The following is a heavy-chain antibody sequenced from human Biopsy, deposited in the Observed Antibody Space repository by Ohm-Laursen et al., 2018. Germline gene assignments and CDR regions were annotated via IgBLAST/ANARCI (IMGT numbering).Heavy chain of an antibody. Sequence: SDTLSLTCTVSAGSVSSSSYYWSWIRQPPGQGLEWIGRIYPGGGPIYNPSLKSRVTMSVDTSKNHFSLNLNSVTAADTAVYYCAGIVLGPTNDAFDIWGQGTMVTVSS. CDR1: AGSVSSSSYY. V-gene: IGHV4-61*03. CDR3: AGIVLGPTNDAFDI. D-gene: IGHD1-26*01. J-gene: IGHJ3*02. CDR2: IYPGGGP.